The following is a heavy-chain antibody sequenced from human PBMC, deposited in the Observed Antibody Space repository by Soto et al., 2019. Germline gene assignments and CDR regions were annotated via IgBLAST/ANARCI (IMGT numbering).Heavy chain of an antibody. CDR2: INPSGGST. D-gene: IGHD3-3*01. CDR1: GYTFTSYY. Sequence: EKVSCKASGYTFTSYYMHWVRQAPGQGLEWMGIINPSGGSTSYAQKFQGRVTMTRDTSTSTVYMELSSLRSEDTAVYYCAREHRVLRFLEWLFGYWGQGTLVTVSS. V-gene: IGHV1-46*01. CDR3: AREHRVLRFLEWLFGY. J-gene: IGHJ4*02.